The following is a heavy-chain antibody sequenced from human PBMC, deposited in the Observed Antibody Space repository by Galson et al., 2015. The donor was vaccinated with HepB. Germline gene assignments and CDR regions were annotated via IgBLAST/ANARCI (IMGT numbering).Heavy chain of an antibody. V-gene: IGHV1-69*06. Sequence: SVKVSCKASGGTFSSYAISWVRQAPGQGLEWMGGIIPIFGTANYAQKFQGRVTITADKSTSTAYMELSSLRSEDTAVYYCAGRRSSSGVGKGAFDIWGQGTMVTVSS. CDR1: GGTFSSYA. CDR3: AGRRSSSGVGKGAFDI. CDR2: IIPIFGTA. J-gene: IGHJ3*02. D-gene: IGHD6-6*01.